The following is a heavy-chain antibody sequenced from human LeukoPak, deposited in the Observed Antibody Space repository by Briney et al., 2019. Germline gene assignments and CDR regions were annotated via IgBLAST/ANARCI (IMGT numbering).Heavy chain of an antibody. CDR1: GFTFSTYW. CDR2: INSDGSNI. Sequence: GGSLRLSCAASGFTFSTYWMHWVRQAPGKGLVMVSRINSDGSNIGYADSGKGRFTISRDNAKNTLYLQLNSLRDEDTAVYYCVRELWNCAGDCLLYWGQGTLVTVSS. CDR3: VRELWNCAGDCLLY. D-gene: IGHD2-21*01. V-gene: IGHV3-74*01. J-gene: IGHJ4*02.